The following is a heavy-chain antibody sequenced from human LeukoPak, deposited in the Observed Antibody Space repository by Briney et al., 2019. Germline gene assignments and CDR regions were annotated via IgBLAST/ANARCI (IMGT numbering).Heavy chain of an antibody. J-gene: IGHJ5*02. D-gene: IGHD3-10*01. CDR2: INPGSGFT. CDR1: RYTFTSYY. Sequence: GASVKVSCKASRYTFTSYYLYWVRQAPGQGLEYMGMINPGSGFTFYAQNLQGRVTMTRDTSTSTVYVEVSSLRSEDTAVYYCVRERPGACWFDPWGQGTLVTVSS. CDR3: VRERPGACWFDP. V-gene: IGHV1-46*01.